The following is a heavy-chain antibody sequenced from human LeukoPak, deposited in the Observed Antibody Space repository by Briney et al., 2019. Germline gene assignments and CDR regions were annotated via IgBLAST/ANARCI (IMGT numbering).Heavy chain of an antibody. Sequence: GGSLRLSCAASGFTFSSYSMNWVRQAPGKGLEWVSSISSSSSYIYYADSVKGRFTISRDNAKNSLYLQMNSLRAEDTAVYYCARGGSCSGGSCLYFDYWGQGTLVTVSS. CDR1: GFTFSSYS. J-gene: IGHJ4*02. D-gene: IGHD2-15*01. CDR3: ARGGSCSGGSCLYFDY. V-gene: IGHV3-21*01. CDR2: ISSSSSYI.